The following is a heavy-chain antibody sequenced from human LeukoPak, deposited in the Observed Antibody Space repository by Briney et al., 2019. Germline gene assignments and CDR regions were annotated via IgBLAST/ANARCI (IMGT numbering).Heavy chain of an antibody. CDR2: ISYDGRNK. J-gene: IGHJ6*02. D-gene: IGHD3-10*01. Sequence: GGSLRLSCAASGFTFSSYTMHWVRQAPGKGLEWVAVISYDGRNKYYADSVKGRFTISRDNSKNTLYLQMNSLRAEDTAVYYCARGLHYYYYGMDVWGQGTTVTVSS. V-gene: IGHV3-30*04. CDR3: ARGLHYYYYGMDV. CDR1: GFTFSSYT.